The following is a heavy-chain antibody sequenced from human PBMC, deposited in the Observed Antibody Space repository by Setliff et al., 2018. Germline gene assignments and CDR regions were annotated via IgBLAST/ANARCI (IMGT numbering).Heavy chain of an antibody. D-gene: IGHD1-1*01. V-gene: IGHV4-39*01. CDR3: TRGRSTGYNT. CDR1: GGSISSSSYY. J-gene: IGHJ4*02. Sequence: SETLSLTCTVSGGSISSSSYYWGWIRQPPGKGLEWIGSIYYSGSTYYNPSLKSRVTISVDTSKNQFSLNLVSLTAADTAVYYCTRGRSTGYNTRGQGLLVTVSS. CDR2: IYYSGST.